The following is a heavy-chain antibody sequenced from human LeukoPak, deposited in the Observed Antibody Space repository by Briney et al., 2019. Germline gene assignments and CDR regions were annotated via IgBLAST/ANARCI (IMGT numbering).Heavy chain of an antibody. D-gene: IGHD3-22*01. CDR3: ARRDSSGSEYYGMDV. V-gene: IGHV1-18*01. J-gene: IGHJ6*02. CDR1: GYTFTSYG. Sequence: ASVKVSCKASGYTFTSYGISWVRQAPGQGLEWMGWISAYNGNTNYAQKLQGRVTMTTDTSTSTAYMELRSLRSDDTAVYYCARRDSSGSEYYGMDVWGQGTTVTVSS. CDR2: ISAYNGNT.